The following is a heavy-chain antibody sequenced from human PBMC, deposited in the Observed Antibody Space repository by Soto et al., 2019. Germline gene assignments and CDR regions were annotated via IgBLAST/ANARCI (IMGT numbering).Heavy chain of an antibody. J-gene: IGHJ4*02. CDR1: GFSLSSNGVG. V-gene: IGHV2-5*02. D-gene: IGHD3-10*01. CDR3: ARGGWTTYYSPFFDS. CDR2: IYWDDDK. Sequence: QITLKESGPTLVKPTQTLTLTCTFSGFSLSSNGVGVGWSRQPPGKALEWLALIYWDDDKRYSPSLKSRLTITKDTSKNQVVLTLTKLDTVDTATYYCARGGWTTYYSPFFDSWGQGTLVTVSS.